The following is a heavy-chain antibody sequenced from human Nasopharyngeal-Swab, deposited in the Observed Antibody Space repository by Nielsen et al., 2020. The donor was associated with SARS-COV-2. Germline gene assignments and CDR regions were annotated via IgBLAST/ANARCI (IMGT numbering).Heavy chain of an antibody. Sequence: SRPPPGKGLEWIGRVYYRGSTYYKRSLNSRVTISVDTSKHQFSVKMSSGTAADTAVYYCARQDYYDRGFDYWGQGTLVTVSS. J-gene: IGHJ4*02. D-gene: IGHD3-22*01. CDR3: ARQDYYDRGFDY. CDR2: VYYRGST. V-gene: IGHV4-39*01.